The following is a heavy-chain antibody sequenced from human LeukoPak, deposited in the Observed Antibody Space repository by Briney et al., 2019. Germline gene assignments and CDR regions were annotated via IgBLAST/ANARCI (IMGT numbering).Heavy chain of an antibody. CDR3: AKESGIRSYGAYFPH. J-gene: IGHJ1*01. V-gene: IGHV3-30-3*01. CDR2: ISSDGSNK. Sequence: GGSLRLSCAASGFTFSSYAMHWVRQAPGKGLEWVAVISSDGSNKYYADSVKGRFTISRDNSKNTLYLQMNSLRAEDTAVYYCAKESGIRSYGAYFPHWAQGALVTVSS. D-gene: IGHD4-17*01. CDR1: GFTFSSYA.